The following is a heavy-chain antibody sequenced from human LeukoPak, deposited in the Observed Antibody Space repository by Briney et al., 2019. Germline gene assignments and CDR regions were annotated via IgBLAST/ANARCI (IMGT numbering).Heavy chain of an antibody. D-gene: IGHD2-15*01. CDR1: GGSFSGYY. Sequence: SETLSLTCAVYGGSFSGYYWSWIRQPPGKGLEWIGEINHSGSTNYNPSLKSRVTISVDTSRNQFSLKLSSVTAADTAVYYCARGGGSWAFDYWGQGTLVTVSS. CDR2: INHSGST. J-gene: IGHJ4*02. CDR3: ARGGGSWAFDY. V-gene: IGHV4-34*01.